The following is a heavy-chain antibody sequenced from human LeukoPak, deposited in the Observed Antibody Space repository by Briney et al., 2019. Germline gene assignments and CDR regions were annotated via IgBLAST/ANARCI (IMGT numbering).Heavy chain of an antibody. V-gene: IGHV3-23*01. CDR3: AKSRSAVAVAGSNY. J-gene: IGHJ4*02. Sequence: PGGSLRLSCAASGFMSRLYALSWVRLAPGKGLEWVSGISGSGDNTYYADSVKGRFTISRDSSRDTLYLQMNSLRAEDTAVYYCAKSRSAVAVAGSNYWGQGTLVTVSS. D-gene: IGHD6-19*01. CDR1: GFMSRLYA. CDR2: ISGSGDNT.